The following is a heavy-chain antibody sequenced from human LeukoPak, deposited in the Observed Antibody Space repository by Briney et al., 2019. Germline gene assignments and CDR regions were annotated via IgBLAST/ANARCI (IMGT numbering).Heavy chain of an antibody. Sequence: ASVKVSCKASGYTFTSYGISCVRQAPGQGPEWMGWISAYNGNTNYAQKLQGRVTMTTDTSTSTAYTELRSLRSDDTAVYYCARDFDDFWSGYPLGSLWDVWGKGTTVTVSS. CDR3: ARDFDDFWSGYPLGSLWDV. V-gene: IGHV1-18*01. J-gene: IGHJ6*04. D-gene: IGHD3-3*01. CDR2: ISAYNGNT. CDR1: GYTFTSYG.